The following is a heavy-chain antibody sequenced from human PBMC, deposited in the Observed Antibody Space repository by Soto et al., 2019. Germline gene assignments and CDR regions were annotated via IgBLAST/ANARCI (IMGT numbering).Heavy chain of an antibody. Sequence: EVQLLESGGGLVQPGGSPRVSCAASGFTFSSYAMSWVRQTPGKGLEWVSAISGSGTSTYYADSVKGRFTISRDNSKNTLYLQMNSLRAEDTAVYYCAKQRSGSTSNWFDPWGQGTLVTVSS. CDR3: AKQRSGSTSNWFDP. V-gene: IGHV3-23*01. CDR2: ISGSGTST. J-gene: IGHJ5*02. CDR1: GFTFSSYA. D-gene: IGHD2-2*01.